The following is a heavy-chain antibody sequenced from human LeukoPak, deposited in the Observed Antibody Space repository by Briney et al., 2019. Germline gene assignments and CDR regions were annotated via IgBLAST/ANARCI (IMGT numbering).Heavy chain of an antibody. V-gene: IGHV1-69*04. D-gene: IGHD2-2*01. Sequence: ASVKVSCKASGGTFSSYTISWVRQAPGQGLEWMGRIIPILGIANYAQKFQGRVTITADESTSTAYMELSSLRSEDTAVYYCARDSRTNIVVVPAAMDYWGQGTLVTVSS. J-gene: IGHJ4*02. CDR2: IIPILGIA. CDR3: ARDSRTNIVVVPAAMDY. CDR1: GGTFSSYT.